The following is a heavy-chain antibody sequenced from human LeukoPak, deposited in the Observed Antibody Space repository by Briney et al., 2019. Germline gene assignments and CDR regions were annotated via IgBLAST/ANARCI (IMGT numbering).Heavy chain of an antibody. CDR1: GFTVSSNY. Sequence: PGGSLRLSCAASGFTVSSNYMSWVRQAPGKGLEWVSVIYSGGSTYYADSVKGRFTISRDNSKNTLYLQMNSLRAEDTAAYYCAKGGFGEFGLNWFDPWGQGTLVTVSS. CDR3: AKGGFGEFGLNWFDP. J-gene: IGHJ5*02. V-gene: IGHV3-53*01. CDR2: IYSGGST. D-gene: IGHD3-10*01.